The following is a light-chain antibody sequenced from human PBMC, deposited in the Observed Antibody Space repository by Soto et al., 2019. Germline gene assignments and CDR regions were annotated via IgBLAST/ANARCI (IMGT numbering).Light chain of an antibody. CDR3: QQYGSSPS. CDR1: QSVSTN. CDR2: GAS. J-gene: IGKJ1*01. V-gene: IGKV3-15*01. Sequence: EVLMTQSPATLSVSPGERVTLSCRASQSVSTNLAWYQQKPGQSPRLLIYGASTRATDVPARFRGGGSETDFTLTISRLDPEDFAVYYCQQYGSSPSFGQGTKVDIK.